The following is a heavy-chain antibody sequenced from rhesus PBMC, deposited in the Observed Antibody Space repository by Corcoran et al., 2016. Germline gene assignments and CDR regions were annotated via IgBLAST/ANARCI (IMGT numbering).Heavy chain of an antibody. CDR1: GGSISGGYG. V-gene: IGHV4S7*01. J-gene: IGHJ6*01. CDR3: AREFTWLELRLDYGLDS. CDR2: IFGSIGST. D-gene: IGHD1-1*01. Sequence: QVQLQESGPGLVKPSETLSLTCAVSGGSISGGYGWSRIRQPPGTGPGGSGHIFGSIGSTYYNPSLKSRVTISRDTSKNQFSLKLSSVTAADTAVYYCAREFTWLELRLDYGLDSWGQGVVVTVSS.